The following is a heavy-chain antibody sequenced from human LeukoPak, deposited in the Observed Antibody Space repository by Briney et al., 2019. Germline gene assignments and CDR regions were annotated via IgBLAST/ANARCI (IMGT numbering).Heavy chain of an antibody. CDR2: INPNSGGT. J-gene: IGHJ5*02. CDR1: GYTFTGYY. V-gene: IGHV1-2*02. Sequence: ASVKVSCKASGYTFTGYYMHWVRQASGQGLEWMGWINPNSGGTNYAQKFKGRVTMTRDTSISTAYMELSRLRSDDTAVYYCARDQSSSWSNPGKGFDPWGQGTLVTVSS. D-gene: IGHD6-13*01. CDR3: ARDQSSSWSNPGKGFDP.